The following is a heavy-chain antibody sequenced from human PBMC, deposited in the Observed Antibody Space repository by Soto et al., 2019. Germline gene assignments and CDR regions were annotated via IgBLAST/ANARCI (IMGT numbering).Heavy chain of an antibody. J-gene: IGHJ4*02. CDR1: GYTFTSYA. V-gene: IGHV1-3*01. D-gene: IGHD1-7*01. CDR2: INAGNGNT. CDR3: ARFPNWNYVGTDY. Sequence: QVQLVQSGAEVKKPGASVKVSCKASGYTFTSYAMHWVRQAPGQRLEWMGWINAGNGNTKYSQKFQGRVTITRDTSASTAYMELSSLRSEDTAVYYCARFPNWNYVGTDYWGQGTLVTVSS.